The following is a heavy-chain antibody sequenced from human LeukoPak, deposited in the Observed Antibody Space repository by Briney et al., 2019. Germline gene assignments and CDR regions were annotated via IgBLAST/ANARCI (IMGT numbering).Heavy chain of an antibody. Sequence: GGSLRLSWFASGFTFSNNWIHWVRQAPGKGLVWVSRIYSDGSATNYADSVKGRFTISRDNAKNTLYLQMNSLRAEDTAVYYCARTLYAVADAVYWGQGTLVTVSS. J-gene: IGHJ4*02. CDR1: GFTFSNNW. V-gene: IGHV3-74*01. D-gene: IGHD6-13*01. CDR2: IYSDGSAT. CDR3: ARTLYAVADAVY.